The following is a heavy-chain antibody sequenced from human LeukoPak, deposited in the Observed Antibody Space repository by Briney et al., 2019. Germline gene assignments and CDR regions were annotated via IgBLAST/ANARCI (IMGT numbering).Heavy chain of an antibody. V-gene: IGHV3-66*01. J-gene: IGHJ4*02. Sequence: GGSLRLSCAASGFTVSSNYMSWVRQAPGKGLEWVSVIYSGGSTYYADSVKGRFTISRDNSKNTLYLQMNSLRAEDTAVYYCARARPKWELLFYWGQGTLVTVSS. D-gene: IGHD1-26*01. CDR1: GFTVSSNY. CDR2: IYSGGST. CDR3: ARARPKWELLFY.